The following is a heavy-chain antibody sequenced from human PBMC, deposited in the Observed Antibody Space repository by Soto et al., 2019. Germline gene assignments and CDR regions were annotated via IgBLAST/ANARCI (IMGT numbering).Heavy chain of an antibody. J-gene: IGHJ5*02. D-gene: IGHD3-3*02. Sequence: SETLSLTSTVSGDSIIGSDFYWGWVRQPPGRGLEWIGSIFYLGSSYYNPSLESRVTMSVDTSKNQCSLRLRSVTAADTALYFCARHSLALRKNNWFDPWGQGIMVTVSS. CDR1: GDSIIGSDFY. V-gene: IGHV4-39*01. CDR2: IFYLGSS. CDR3: ARHSLALRKNNWFDP.